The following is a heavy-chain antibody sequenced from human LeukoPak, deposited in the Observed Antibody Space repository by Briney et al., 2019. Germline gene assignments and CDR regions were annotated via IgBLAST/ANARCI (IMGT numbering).Heavy chain of an antibody. CDR2: ISWNSGSI. V-gene: IGHV3-9*01. CDR3: AKDQSSSSWSDFDY. D-gene: IGHD6-13*01. CDR1: GFTFSSYS. Sequence: GGSLRLSCAASGFTFSSYSMNWVRQAPGKGLEWVSGISWNSGSIGYADSVKGRFTISRDNAKNSLYLQMNSLRAEDTALYYCAKDQSSSSWSDFDYWGQGTLVTVSS. J-gene: IGHJ4*02.